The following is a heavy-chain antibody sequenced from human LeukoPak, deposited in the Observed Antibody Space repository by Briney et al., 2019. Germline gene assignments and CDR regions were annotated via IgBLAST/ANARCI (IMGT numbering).Heavy chain of an antibody. J-gene: IGHJ4*02. CDR1: GFTFSSYG. V-gene: IGHV3-48*01. CDR3: ARDSDGDYFDY. CDR2: ISSSSSTI. Sequence: PGGSLRLSCAASGFTFSSYGMNWVRQAPGKGLEWVSYISSSSSTIYYADSVKGRFTISRDNAKNSLYLQMNSLRAEDTAVYYCARDSDGDYFDYWGQGTLVTVSS. D-gene: IGHD3-16*01.